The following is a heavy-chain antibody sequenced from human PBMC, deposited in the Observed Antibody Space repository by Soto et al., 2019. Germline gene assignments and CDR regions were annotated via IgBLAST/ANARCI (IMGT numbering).Heavy chain of an antibody. V-gene: IGHV3-33*01. CDR3: ARAIPGRYDRPFDY. D-gene: IGHD2-2*01. CDR2: IWYDGSNK. J-gene: IGHJ4*02. CDR1: GFTFSSYG. Sequence: QVQLVESGGGVVQPGRSLRLSCAASGFTFSSYGMHWVRQAPGKGLEWGAVIWYDGSNKYYADSVKGRFTISRDNSKNTLYLQMNSLRAEDTAVYYCARAIPGRYDRPFDYWGQGTLVTVSS.